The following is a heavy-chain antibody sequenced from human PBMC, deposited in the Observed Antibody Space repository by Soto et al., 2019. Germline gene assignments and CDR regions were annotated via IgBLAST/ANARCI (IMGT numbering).Heavy chain of an antibody. J-gene: IGHJ6*02. V-gene: IGHV1-46*01. Sequence: ASVKVSCKASGYTFTSYYMHWVRQAPGQGLEWMGIINPSGGSTSYAQKFQGRVTMTRDTSTSTVYMELSSLRSEDTAVYYCAREDLVRDYYYGVDVWGQGTTVTVSS. D-gene: IGHD6-13*01. CDR3: AREDLVRDYYYGVDV. CDR1: GYTFTSYY. CDR2: INPSGGST.